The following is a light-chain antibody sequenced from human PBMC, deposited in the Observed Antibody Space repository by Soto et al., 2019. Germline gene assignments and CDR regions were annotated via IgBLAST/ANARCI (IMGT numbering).Light chain of an antibody. CDR1: KSISSN. V-gene: IGKV3-15*01. CDR2: GVS. Sequence: EIVMTQSPVTLSASPGERVTLSCRTNKSISSNLAWYQQKRGQAPRLLISGVSTRASGVPDRFSGSGSGTVFTLTISSLQSEDFAIYYCQQYNTWPRTLGQGTKVDIK. CDR3: QQYNTWPRT. J-gene: IGKJ1*01.